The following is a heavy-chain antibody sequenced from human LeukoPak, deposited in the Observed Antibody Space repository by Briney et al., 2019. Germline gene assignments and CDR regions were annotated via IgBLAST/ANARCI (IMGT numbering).Heavy chain of an antibody. CDR2: TIPDSGDT. CDR3: AKDYGAFCFDS. V-gene: IGHV1-2*02. D-gene: IGHD4-17*01. CDR1: GYTFTGYY. J-gene: IGHJ4*02. Sequence: ASVKVSCKASGYTFTGYYIHWVRHAPEQGLEWMGWTIPDSGDTNYAQKFQGRVTMTRDTSISTAYMELSGLRSDDTALYYCAKDYGAFCFDSWGQGTLVTVSS.